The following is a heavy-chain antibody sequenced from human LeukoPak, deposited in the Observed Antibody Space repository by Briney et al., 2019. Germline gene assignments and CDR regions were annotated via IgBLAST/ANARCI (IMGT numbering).Heavy chain of an antibody. V-gene: IGHV5-51*01. CDR1: GYTFTTSW. J-gene: IGHJ4*02. CDR3: ARAGYSGYETDY. CDR2: IYPGDSDT. D-gene: IGHD5-12*01. Sequence: GESPKISCKGFGYTFTTSWIGWVRQMPGKGLEWMGIIYPGDSDTRYSPSFQGQVTISADKSISTAYLQWSSLKASDTAMYYCARAGYSGYETDYWGQGTLVTVSS.